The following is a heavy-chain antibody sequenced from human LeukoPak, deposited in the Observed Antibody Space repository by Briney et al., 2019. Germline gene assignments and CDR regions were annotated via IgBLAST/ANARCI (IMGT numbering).Heavy chain of an antibody. D-gene: IGHD6-13*01. CDR1: GGSISSYY. J-gene: IGHJ4*02. CDR2: IYYSGST. Sequence: SETLSLTCTVSGGSISSYYWSWIRQPPGKGLEWIGYIYYSGSTNYNPSLKSRVTISVDTSKNQFSLKLSSVTAADTAVYYCARRASSSWPDVHWGQGTLVTVSS. V-gene: IGHV4-59*12. CDR3: ARRASSSWPDVH.